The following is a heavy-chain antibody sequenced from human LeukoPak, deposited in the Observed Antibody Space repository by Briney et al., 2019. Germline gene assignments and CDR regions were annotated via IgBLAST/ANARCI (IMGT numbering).Heavy chain of an antibody. D-gene: IGHD3-10*01. CDR1: GFTFSSYG. V-gene: IGHV3-30*18. Sequence: PGGSLRLSCAASGFTFSSYGMHWVRQAPGKGLEWVAVISYDGSNKYYADSVKGRFTMSRDNSKNTLYLQMNSLRAEDTAVYYCAKDRGSGVTPDYYYGMDVWGQGTTVTVSS. CDR2: ISYDGSNK. J-gene: IGHJ6*02. CDR3: AKDRGSGVTPDYYYGMDV.